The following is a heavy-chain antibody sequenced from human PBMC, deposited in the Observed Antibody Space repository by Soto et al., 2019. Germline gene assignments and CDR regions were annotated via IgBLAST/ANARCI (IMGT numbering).Heavy chain of an antibody. D-gene: IGHD3-9*01. J-gene: IGHJ6*03. V-gene: IGHV1-18*01. CDR2: ISAYNGNT. CDR3: ATGDDILTGPKGYYYYYMDV. CDR1: GYTFTSYG. Sequence: GASVKVSCKASGYTFTSYGISWVRQAPGQGLEWMGWISAYNGNTNYAQKLQGRVTMTTDTSTSTAYMELRSLRSDDTAVYYCATGDDILTGPKGYYYYYMDVWGKGTTVTVSS.